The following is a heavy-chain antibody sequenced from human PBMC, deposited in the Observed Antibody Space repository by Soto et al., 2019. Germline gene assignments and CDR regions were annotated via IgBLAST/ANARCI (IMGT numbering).Heavy chain of an antibody. CDR3: ARQSLVGGYLAVAEFDL. Sequence: QLQLQESGPGLVKPSETLSLTCTVSGGSISSSSYYWGWIRQPPGKGLEWIGSIYYSGSTYYNPSLKSRVTISVDTSKNQFSLKLSSVTAADTAVYYCARQSLVGGYLAVAEFDLWGRGTLVTVSS. V-gene: IGHV4-39*01. CDR2: IYYSGST. D-gene: IGHD5-12*01. J-gene: IGHJ2*01. CDR1: GGSISSSSYY.